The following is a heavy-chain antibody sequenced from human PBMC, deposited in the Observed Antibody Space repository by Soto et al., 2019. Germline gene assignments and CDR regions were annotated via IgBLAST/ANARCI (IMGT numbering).Heavy chain of an antibody. CDR1: GGTFSSYT. CDR3: AMEYCSTTSCYRDY. CDR2: IIPILGIA. V-gene: IGHV1-69*02. D-gene: IGHD2-2*02. Sequence: QVQLVQSGAEVKKPGSSVKVSCKAAGGTFSSYTISWVRQAPGQGLAWMGRIIPILGIANYAQKFQGRVSITADKSTSTAYMELSSLRSEDTAVYYCAMEYCSTTSCYRDYWGQGTLVTVSP. J-gene: IGHJ4*02.